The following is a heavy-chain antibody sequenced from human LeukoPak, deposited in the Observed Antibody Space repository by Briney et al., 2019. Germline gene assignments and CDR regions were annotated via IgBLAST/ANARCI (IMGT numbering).Heavy chain of an antibody. D-gene: IGHD5-12*01. V-gene: IGHV3-7*03. Sequence: GGSLRLSCAASGFTFSSYWMTWVRQAPGKGPEWVASIKQDGNDEYYVDSVKGRFTISRDNAKNSLYLQMNSLRAEDTAVYYCARGPHTVASWASFDFWGQGTLVTVSS. CDR1: GFTFSSYW. J-gene: IGHJ4*02. CDR3: ARGPHTVASWASFDF. CDR2: IKQDGNDE.